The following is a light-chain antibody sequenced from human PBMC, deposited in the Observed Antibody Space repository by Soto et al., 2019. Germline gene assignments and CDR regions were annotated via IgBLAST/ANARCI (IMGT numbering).Light chain of an antibody. J-gene: IGLJ1*01. CDR1: SSDVGNYNL. CDR3: CSYAGSSTYV. CDR2: EGS. Sequence: QSVLTQPASVSGSPGQSITTSCTGTSSDVGNYNLVSWYQQHPGKAPKLMIYEGSKRPSGVSNRFSGSKSGNTASLTISILQAEDEADYYCCSYAGSSTYVFGTGTKLTVL. V-gene: IGLV2-23*01.